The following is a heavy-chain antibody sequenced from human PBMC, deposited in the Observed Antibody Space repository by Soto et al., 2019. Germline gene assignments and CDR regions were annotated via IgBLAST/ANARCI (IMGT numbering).Heavy chain of an antibody. J-gene: IGHJ4*02. D-gene: IGHD3-22*01. CDR2: IYSGGST. CDR1: GFTVSSYY. V-gene: IGHV3-53*01. Sequence: EVQLVESGGGLIQPGGSLRLSCAASGFTVSSYYMSWVRQAPGTGLEWVSVIYSGGSTYYADSVKGRFTISRDNSKNTLYIHMNSLRAEDTAVYYCARNYYDSGGGFDYWGQGTLVTVSS. CDR3: ARNYYDSGGGFDY.